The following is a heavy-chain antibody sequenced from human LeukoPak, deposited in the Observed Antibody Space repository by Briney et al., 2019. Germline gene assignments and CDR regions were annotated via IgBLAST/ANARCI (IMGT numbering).Heavy chain of an antibody. J-gene: IGHJ4*02. CDR2: IKTKDVGVTT. V-gene: IGHV3-15*01. Sequence: KTGGSLRLSCVASGFIFSNVWMSWVRQAPGKGLESIGRIKTKDVGVTTDYAAPVKGRFTISRDDSKTTLYLQMNSLKTEDTAVYYCTTDFLQGYFVDWGQGTPVTVSS. CDR1: GFIFSNVW. CDR3: TTDFLQGYFVD.